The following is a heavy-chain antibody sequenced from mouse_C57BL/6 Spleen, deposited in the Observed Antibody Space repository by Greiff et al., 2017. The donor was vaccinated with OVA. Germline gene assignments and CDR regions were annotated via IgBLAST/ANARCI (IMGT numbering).Heavy chain of an antibody. CDR2: IYPGSGST. CDR1: GYTFTSYW. J-gene: IGHJ1*03. D-gene: IGHD2-4*01. Sequence: VKLQQPGAELVKPGASVKMSCKASGYTFTSYWITWVKQRPGQGLEWIGDIYPGSGSTNYNEKFKSKATLTVDTSSSTAYMQLSSLTSEDSAVYYCARFRYDYDPYFDVWGTGTTVTVSS. V-gene: IGHV1-55*01. CDR3: ARFRYDYDPYFDV.